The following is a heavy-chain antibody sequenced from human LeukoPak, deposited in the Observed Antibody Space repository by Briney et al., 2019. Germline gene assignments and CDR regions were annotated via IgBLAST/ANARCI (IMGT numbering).Heavy chain of an antibody. Sequence: SQTLSLTCAVSGGSISSGGYSWSWIRQPPGKGLEWIGYIYHSGSTNYNPSLKSRVTISVDTSKNQFSLKLSSVTAADTAVYYCASHQYYDILTGYYHFDYWGQGTLVTVSS. J-gene: IGHJ4*02. D-gene: IGHD3-9*01. CDR1: GGSISSGGYS. CDR3: ASHQYYDILTGYYHFDY. CDR2: IYHSGST. V-gene: IGHV4-30-2*01.